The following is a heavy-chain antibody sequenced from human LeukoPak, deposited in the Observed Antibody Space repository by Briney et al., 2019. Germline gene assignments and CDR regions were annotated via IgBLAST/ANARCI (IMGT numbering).Heavy chain of an antibody. CDR3: ARRRYHDY. CDR1: GGSISSSSYY. CDR2: IDHSGST. J-gene: IGHJ4*02. Sequence: SSETLSLTCTVSGGSISSSSYYWSWIRQPPGKGLEWIGEIDHSGSTNYNPSLKSRVTISVDTSKNQFSLKLGSVTAADTAVYYCARRRYHDYWGQGTLVTVSS. D-gene: IGHD2-2*01. V-gene: IGHV4-39*07.